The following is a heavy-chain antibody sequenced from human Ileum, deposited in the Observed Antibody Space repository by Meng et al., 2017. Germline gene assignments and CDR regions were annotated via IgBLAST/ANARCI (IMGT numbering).Heavy chain of an antibody. CDR1: GASVSANSY. CDR2: IDQSGNS. CDR3: ARHGGYSQDF. Sequence: VPLQGSGPGLVKPSETLSLTCSVSGASVSANSYWSWVRQPPGKGLAWIGQIDQSGNSYYSPSLKSRVTMSIDKSKNQFSLRLTSVTAADTAVYYCARHGGYSQDFWGQGTLVTVSS. D-gene: IGHD4-23*01. J-gene: IGHJ4*02. V-gene: IGHV4-4*02.